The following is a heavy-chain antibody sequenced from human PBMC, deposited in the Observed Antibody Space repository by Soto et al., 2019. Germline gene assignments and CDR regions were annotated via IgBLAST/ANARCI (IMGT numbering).Heavy chain of an antibody. Sequence: GGSLRLSCAASGFTFSSYSMNRVRQAPGKGLEWVSYISSSSSTIYYADSVKGRFTISRDNAKNSLYLQMNSLRDEDTAVYYCARDLPSRYDFWSGYYYYYYGMDVWGQGTTVTVSS. D-gene: IGHD3-3*01. CDR3: ARDLPSRYDFWSGYYYYYYGMDV. V-gene: IGHV3-48*02. J-gene: IGHJ6*02. CDR1: GFTFSSYS. CDR2: ISSSSSTI.